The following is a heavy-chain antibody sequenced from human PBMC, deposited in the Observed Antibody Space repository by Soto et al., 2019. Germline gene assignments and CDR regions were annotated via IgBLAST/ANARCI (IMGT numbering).Heavy chain of an antibody. Sequence: QVQLVQSGAEVKKPGSSVKVSCKASGGTFSSYAISWVRQAPGQGLEWMGGIIPIFGTANYAQKFQGRVTITADEXXSXAXRELSSLRSEDMAVYYCARVLTVTPIRAYYYYGMDVWGQGTTVTVSS. V-gene: IGHV1-69*12. CDR1: GGTFSSYA. D-gene: IGHD4-17*01. CDR3: ARVLTVTPIRAYYYYGMDV. J-gene: IGHJ6*02. CDR2: IIPIFGTA.